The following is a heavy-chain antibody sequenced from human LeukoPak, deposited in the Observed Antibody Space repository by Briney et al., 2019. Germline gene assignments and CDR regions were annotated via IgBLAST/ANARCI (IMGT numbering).Heavy chain of an antibody. J-gene: IGHJ6*04. CDR3: ATERLTIVVVVAATGYGMDV. V-gene: IGHV1-69*06. CDR2: IIPIFGTA. Sequence: PRASVKVSCKASGGTFSSYAISWVRQAPGQGLEWMGGIIPIFGTANYAQKFQGRVTITADKSTSTAYMELSSLRSEDTAVYYCATERLTIVVVVAATGYGMDVWGKGTTVTDSS. D-gene: IGHD2-15*01. CDR1: GGTFSSYA.